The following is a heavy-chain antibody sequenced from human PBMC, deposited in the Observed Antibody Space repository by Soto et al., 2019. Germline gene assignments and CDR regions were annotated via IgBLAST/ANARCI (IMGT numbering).Heavy chain of an antibody. Sequence: SGGSLRLSCAASGFTFSTYLMHWVRLAPGKGLVWVSHIKSDGSSASYADFVKGRFTISRDNARNTLDLQMNSLRAEDTAVYLCARAAQFNYGGNSGFDSWGQGTPVTVSS. CDR3: ARAAQFNYGGNSGFDS. D-gene: IGHD4-17*01. V-gene: IGHV3-74*01. CDR1: GFTFSTYL. J-gene: IGHJ4*02. CDR2: IKSDGSSA.